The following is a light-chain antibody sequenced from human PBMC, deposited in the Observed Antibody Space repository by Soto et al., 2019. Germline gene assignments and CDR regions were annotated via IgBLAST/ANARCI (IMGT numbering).Light chain of an antibody. CDR3: QQYNSYSLWT. CDR1: QSISSW. CDR2: DAS. Sequence: DIHMTQSPSTLSASVGDRFTITCRASQSISSWLAWYQQKPGKAPKLLIYDASSLESGVPSRFSGSGSGTEFTLTISSLQPDDFATYYCQQYNSYSLWTFGQGTKWIS. V-gene: IGKV1-5*01. J-gene: IGKJ1*01.